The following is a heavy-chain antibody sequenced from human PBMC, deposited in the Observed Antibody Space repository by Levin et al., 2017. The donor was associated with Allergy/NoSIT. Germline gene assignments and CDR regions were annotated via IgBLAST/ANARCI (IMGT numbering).Heavy chain of an antibody. CDR2: ISWNSGSI. CDR3: AKARGLGAYFDY. D-gene: IGHD4/OR15-4a*01. V-gene: IGHV3-9*01. CDR1: GFTFDDYA. J-gene: IGHJ4*02. Sequence: PGGSLRLSCAASGFTFDDYAMHWVRQAPGKGLEWVSGISWNSGSIGYADSVKGRFTISRDNAKNSLYLQMNSLRAEDTALYYCAKARGLGAYFDYWGQGTLVTVSS.